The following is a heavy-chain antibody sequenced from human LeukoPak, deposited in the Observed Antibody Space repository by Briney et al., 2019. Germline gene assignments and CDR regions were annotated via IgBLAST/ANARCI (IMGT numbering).Heavy chain of an antibody. Sequence: SETLSLTCAVYGGSFSGYYWSWIRQPPGKGLEWIGEINHSGSTNYNPSFKSRVTISVDTSKNQFSLKLSSVTAADTAVYYCARGGGTTGTTPGYWGQGTLVTVSS. CDR2: INHSGST. J-gene: IGHJ4*02. V-gene: IGHV4-34*01. D-gene: IGHD1-7*01. CDR3: ARGGGTTGTTPGY. CDR1: GGSFSGYY.